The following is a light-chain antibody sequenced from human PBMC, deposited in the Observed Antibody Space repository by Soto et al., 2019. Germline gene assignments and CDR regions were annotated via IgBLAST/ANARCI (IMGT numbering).Light chain of an antibody. J-gene: IGKJ2*01. CDR1: QIVASNY. CDR3: QQYGRSPLLYT. V-gene: IGKV3-20*01. CDR2: GAS. Sequence: EVVLTQSPGTLSLSPGKRSTLSCRASQIVASNYLAWYQQKPGQAPRLLIYGASTRAAGVPDRFSGSGSGTDFTLTITRLEPEDFAVYDCQQYGRSPLLYTFGQGTKLGVK.